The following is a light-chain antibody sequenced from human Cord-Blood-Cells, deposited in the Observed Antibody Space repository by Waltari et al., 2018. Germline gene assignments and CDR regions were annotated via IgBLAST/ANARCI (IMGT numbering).Light chain of an antibody. J-gene: IGKJ2*01. CDR3: QQYGSSPYT. V-gene: IGKV3-20*01. CDR2: GAS. Sequence: EIVLTQSPGTLSFSPGERATLSCRASQSVSSSYLAWYQHKPGQAPRLLIYGASSRATGIPDRFSGSGSGTDFTLTISRLEPEDFAVYYCQQYGSSPYTFVQGTKLEIK. CDR1: QSVSSSY.